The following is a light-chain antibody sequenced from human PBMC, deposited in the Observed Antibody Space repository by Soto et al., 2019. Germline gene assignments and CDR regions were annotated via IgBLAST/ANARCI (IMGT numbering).Light chain of an antibody. CDR1: QGISGY. J-gene: IGKJ5*01. CDR2: TSS. CDR3: QQLNNYPIT. V-gene: IGKV1-9*01. Sequence: IQLTQSPSFLSASIGNRVTITCRTSQGISGYLAWYQQKPGKAPKLLIYTSSTLQSGVPSMFSGSGSGTDFPLTISRLHPEDFATYYCQQLNNYPITFGQGTRLEIK.